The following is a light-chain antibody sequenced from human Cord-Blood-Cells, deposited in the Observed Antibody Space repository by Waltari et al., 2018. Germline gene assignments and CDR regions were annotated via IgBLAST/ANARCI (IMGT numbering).Light chain of an antibody. CDR1: SSDVGSYNL. CDR3: CSYAGSSTFV. J-gene: IGLJ1*01. CDR2: AAS. V-gene: IGLV2-23*02. Sequence: QSALTQPVSVSGSPGQSITISCPGTSSDVGSYNLVSWYQQHPGKAPKILIYAASKRPLGVSNRFSGSTSGNTASLTISVRQAEGESGYCCCSYAGSSTFVFGPGTKVTVL.